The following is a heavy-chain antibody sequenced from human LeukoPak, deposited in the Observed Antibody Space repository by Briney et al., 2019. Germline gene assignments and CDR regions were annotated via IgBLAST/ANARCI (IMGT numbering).Heavy chain of an antibody. CDR2: TFPGDSEA. V-gene: IGHV5-51*01. CDR1: GYTFSKYW. CDR3: ARQIDVPMIRGVYFDAFDI. D-gene: IGHD3-10*01. Sequence: GESLRISCQGSGYTFSKYWIGWVRQMPGKGLEWMGLTFPGDSEARYSPSFKGQVTISVDRSTSTAFLHWSSLKASDTAMYYCARQIDVPMIRGVYFDAFDIWGQGTLVTVSS. J-gene: IGHJ3*02.